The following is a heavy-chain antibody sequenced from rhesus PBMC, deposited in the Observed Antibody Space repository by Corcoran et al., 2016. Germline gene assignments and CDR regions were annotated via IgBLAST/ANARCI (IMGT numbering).Heavy chain of an antibody. J-gene: IGHJ4*01. Sequence: EVQLVESGGGLVQPGGSLRLSCAASGFTFSNYWMIWVRKAPGKGLDWVGRIKKKANEGTAAYAESVKFRYNISRDDSNNTMYLQMTSLKTEDTAVYYCARDLPSYNFWSVYYTYYFDDWGQGVLVTVSS. CDR1: GFTFSNYW. D-gene: IGHD3-3*01. CDR2: IKKKANEGTA. CDR3: ARDLPSYNFWSVYYTYYFDD. V-gene: IGHV3-16*02.